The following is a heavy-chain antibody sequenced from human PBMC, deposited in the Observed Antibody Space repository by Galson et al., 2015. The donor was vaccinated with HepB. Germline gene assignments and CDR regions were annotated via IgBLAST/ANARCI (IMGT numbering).Heavy chain of an antibody. CDR2: ISAGGGNT. J-gene: IGHJ4*02. Sequence: SLRLSCAASGFTFSTYAMSWVRQAPGKGLEWVSAISAGGGNTYYADSVRGRFTISRDNPKNTLYLQMDSLRVEDTAVYFCAKSEYNSWSNFDYWGRGTLVTVSA. CDR1: GFTFSTYA. V-gene: IGHV3-23*01. CDR3: AKSEYNSWSNFDY. D-gene: IGHD5-24*01.